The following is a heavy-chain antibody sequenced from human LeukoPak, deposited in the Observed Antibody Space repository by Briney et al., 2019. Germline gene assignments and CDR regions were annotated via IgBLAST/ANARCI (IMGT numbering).Heavy chain of an antibody. V-gene: IGHV4-61*02. CDR1: GGSISSGWYY. D-gene: IGHD2-2*02. J-gene: IGHJ4*02. Sequence: SQTLSLTCTVYGGSISSGWYYWSWIRQPAGKGLEWIVRIYTSGSTNYNSSLKSRVTISVDTSKNQFSLKLSSVTAADTAVYYCARDRGYCSSTSCNIWGQGTLVTVSS. CDR2: IYTSGST. CDR3: ARDRGYCSSTSCNI.